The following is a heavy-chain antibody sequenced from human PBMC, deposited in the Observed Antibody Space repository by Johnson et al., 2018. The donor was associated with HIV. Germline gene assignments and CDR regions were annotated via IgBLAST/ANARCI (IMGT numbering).Heavy chain of an antibody. Sequence: QLVESGGGVVQPGRSLRLSCAASGFTFSSYALHWVRQSPGQRLVWVSVISYYVSNKYYADSVKGRFTISIDNSKNTLYLQMNSLRAEDTAVYYCAKEGYYYDSKNDAFDIWGQGTMVTVSS. V-gene: IGHV3-30*04. D-gene: IGHD3-22*01. CDR1: GFTFSSYA. CDR3: AKEGYYYDSKNDAFDI. J-gene: IGHJ3*02. CDR2: ISYYVSNK.